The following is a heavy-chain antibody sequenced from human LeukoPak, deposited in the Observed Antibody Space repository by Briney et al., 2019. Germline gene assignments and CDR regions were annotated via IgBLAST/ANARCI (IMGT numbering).Heavy chain of an antibody. CDR2: IWYDGSNK. CDR3: ATRALEPY. Sequence: SGGSLRLSCAASGFTFSSYWMSWVRQAPGKGLEWVAVIWYDGSNKYYADSVKGRFTISRDNSKNTLYLQMNSLRAEDTAVYYCATRALEPYWGQGTLVTVSS. J-gene: IGHJ4*02. D-gene: IGHD1-1*01. V-gene: IGHV3-33*08. CDR1: GFTFSSYW.